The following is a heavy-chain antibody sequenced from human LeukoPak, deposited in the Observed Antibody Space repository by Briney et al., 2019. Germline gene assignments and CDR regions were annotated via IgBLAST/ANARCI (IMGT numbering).Heavy chain of an antibody. CDR1: GFAFTSSA. J-gene: IGHJ4*02. CDR3: AKVGTVYFPLDF. Sequence: GGSLRLSCVASGFAFTSSAMSWVRQAPGKGLEWVSAISGRSGTTYYADSVKGRFTISRDNSKNTLYLQMNSLRAGDTAVYYCAKVGTVYFPLDFWGQGTLVTVSS. CDR2: ISGRSGTT. D-gene: IGHD2/OR15-2a*01. V-gene: IGHV3-23*01.